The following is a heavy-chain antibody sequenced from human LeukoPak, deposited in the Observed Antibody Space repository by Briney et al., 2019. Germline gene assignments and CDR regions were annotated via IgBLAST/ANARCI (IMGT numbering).Heavy chain of an antibody. CDR1: GGSISCSSHY. CDR2: MYYSGGT. Sequence: PSETLSLTCTVSGGSISCSSHYWGWIRQPPGKGLEWIGSMYYSGGTYYNPSLKSRVTISIETSKNQFSLKLNSVTAADTAVYYCARLVRYCSTDTCYPFDYWGQGTLVTVSS. D-gene: IGHD2-2*01. J-gene: IGHJ4*02. CDR3: ARLVRYCSTDTCYPFDY. V-gene: IGHV4-39*01.